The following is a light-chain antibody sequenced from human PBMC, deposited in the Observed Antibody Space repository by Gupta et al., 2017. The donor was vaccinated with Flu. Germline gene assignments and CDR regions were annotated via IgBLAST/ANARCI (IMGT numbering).Light chain of an antibody. CDR3: HSADSSGTGV. J-gene: IGLJ3*02. Sequence: SSELTQPPSVSVSPGQTARITCSGDALPKQYAYWYQHKPGQAPVLVMYKDTGRPSGIPERFSGSSSGTTVTVTISGVQEEEEADYYCHSADSSGTGVFGGGTKLTVL. CDR1: ALPKQY. V-gene: IGLV3-25*02. CDR2: KDT.